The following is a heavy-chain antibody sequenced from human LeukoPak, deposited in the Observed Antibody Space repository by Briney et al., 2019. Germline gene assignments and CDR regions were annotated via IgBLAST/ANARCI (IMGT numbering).Heavy chain of an antibody. V-gene: IGHV1-18*01. CDR3: GRGGWGGNYYVIDY. CDR1: GYTFTNYV. Sequence: GASVKVSCKASGYTFTNYVISWVRQAPGRGLEWMGRISAYKGNTNYAQKVQGRVTMTTDTSTSTAYMELRSLIFDDTAVYYCGRGGWGGNYYVIDYWGQGTLVTVSS. CDR2: ISAYKGNT. J-gene: IGHJ4*02. D-gene: IGHD1-26*01.